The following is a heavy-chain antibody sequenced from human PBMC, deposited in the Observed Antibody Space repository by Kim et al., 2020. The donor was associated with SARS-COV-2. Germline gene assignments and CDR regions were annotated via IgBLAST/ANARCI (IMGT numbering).Heavy chain of an antibody. CDR2: INHSGST. V-gene: IGHV4-34*01. CDR1: GGSFSGYY. J-gene: IGHJ4*02. Sequence: SETLSLTCAVYGGSFSGYYWSWIRQPPGKGLEWIGEINHSGSTNYNPSLKSRVTISVDTSKNQFSLKLSSVTAADTAVYYCASDYYGSGSYGYWGQGTLVTVSS. CDR3: ASDYYGSGSYGY. D-gene: IGHD3-10*01.